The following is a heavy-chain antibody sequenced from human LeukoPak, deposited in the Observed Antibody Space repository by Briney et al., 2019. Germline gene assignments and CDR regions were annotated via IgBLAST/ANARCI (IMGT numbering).Heavy chain of an antibody. CDR2: IKSDGKT. CDR3: ARAPSEVGGYYPEYFRH. CDR1: GFTISRYW. Sequence: TGGSLRLSCEASGFTISRYWMHWVRQAPGKGLVWVSRIKSDGKTNYADSVKGRFTISRDNAKNTVSLQMDSLRAEDTGVYYCARAPSEVGGYYPEYFRHWGKGTLVTVSS. V-gene: IGHV3-74*01. J-gene: IGHJ1*01. D-gene: IGHD3-22*01.